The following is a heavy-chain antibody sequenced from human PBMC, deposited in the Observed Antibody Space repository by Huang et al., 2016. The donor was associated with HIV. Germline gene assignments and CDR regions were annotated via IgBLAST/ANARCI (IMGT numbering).Heavy chain of an antibody. J-gene: IGHJ4*02. V-gene: IGHV3-21*01. D-gene: IGHD6-13*01. CDR2: SSSSSRYI. CDR3: ASEIAAASIDY. Sequence: EVQLVESGGGLIKPGGSLRLSCAASGFTFSSYSMHWVRQAPGKWLEWVASSSSSSRYIYYADSVKGRFTISRDNAKNSLYLQMNSLRAEDTAVYYCASEIAAASIDYWGQGTLVTVSS. CDR1: GFTFSSYS.